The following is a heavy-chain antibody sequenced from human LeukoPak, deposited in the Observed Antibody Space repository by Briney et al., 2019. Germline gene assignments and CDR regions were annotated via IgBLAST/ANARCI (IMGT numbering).Heavy chain of an antibody. Sequence: SQTLSLTCAVSGGSISSGGYPWSWIRQPPGKGLEWIGYIFFSGTTNYNPSLKSRVAISVDTSKNQFSLKLSSVTAADTAIYYCARLIAVTGTVDYFDYWGQGTLVTVSS. V-gene: IGHV4-61*08. CDR2: IFFSGTT. CDR1: GGSISSGGYP. D-gene: IGHD6-19*01. J-gene: IGHJ4*02. CDR3: ARLIAVTGTVDYFDY.